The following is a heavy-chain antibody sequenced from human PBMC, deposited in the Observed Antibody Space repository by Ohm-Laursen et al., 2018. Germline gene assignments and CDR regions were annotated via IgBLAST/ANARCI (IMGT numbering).Heavy chain of an antibody. CDR2: IYYSGTT. CDR1: GGSISSSSYY. D-gene: IGHD3-9*01. CDR3: ARLRSAPNFDIFP. V-gene: IGHV4-39*01. Sequence: TLSLTCTVSGGSISSSSYYWGWIRQPPGKGLEWIGSIYYSGTTYYNPSLKSRVTISVDTSKNQFSLKLTSVTAADTAVYYCARLRSAPNFDIFPWGQGTLVTVSS. J-gene: IGHJ5*02.